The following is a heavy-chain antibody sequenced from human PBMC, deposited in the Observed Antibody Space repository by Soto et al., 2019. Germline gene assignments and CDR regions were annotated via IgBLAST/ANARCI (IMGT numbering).Heavy chain of an antibody. CDR2: IYPDDSDT. V-gene: IGHV5-51*01. D-gene: IGHD6-19*01. CDR3: ARQSNGWIWYYYGMDV. CDR1: GVTSSNYW. J-gene: IGHJ6*02. Sequence: EVQLVQSAAEVKKPGESLKISCMASGVTSSNYWLGWVRQKPGKGLEWMGIIYPDDSDTRYSPSFQGRVTISADKYTNIAYLQWTSLKASDTAIYYCARQSNGWIWYYYGMDVWGQGTTVTVSS.